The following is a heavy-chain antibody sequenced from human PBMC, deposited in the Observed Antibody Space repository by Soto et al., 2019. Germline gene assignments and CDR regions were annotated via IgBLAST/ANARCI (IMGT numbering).Heavy chain of an antibody. Sequence: GESLKISYKGSGYSFTSYWISGVRQLPGKGLEWMGRIDPSDSYTNYSPSFQGHVTISADKSISTAYLQWSSLKASATAMYYCARAVYYDILTGDNYYYYGMDVWGQGTTVTVSS. J-gene: IGHJ6*02. D-gene: IGHD3-9*01. CDR2: IDPSDSYT. CDR1: GYSFTSYW. V-gene: IGHV5-10-1*01. CDR3: ARAVYYDILTGDNYYYYGMDV.